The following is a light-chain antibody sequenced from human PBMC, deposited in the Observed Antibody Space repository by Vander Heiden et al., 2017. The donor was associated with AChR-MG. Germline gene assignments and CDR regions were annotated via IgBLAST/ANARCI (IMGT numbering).Light chain of an antibody. CDR2: GKN. CDR3: NSRDSSGPL. CDR1: SLRSYY. J-gene: IGLJ2*01. Sequence: SSELTQDPAVSVALGQTVRITCQGDSLRSYYASWYQQKPGQAPVLGIYGKNNRPSGIPDRFSGSSSGNTASLTITGAQAEDEADYYCNSRDSSGPLFGGGTKLTVL. V-gene: IGLV3-19*01.